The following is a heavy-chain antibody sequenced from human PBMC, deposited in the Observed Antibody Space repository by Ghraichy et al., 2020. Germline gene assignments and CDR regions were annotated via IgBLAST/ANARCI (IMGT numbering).Heavy chain of an antibody. Sequence: SETLSLTCTVSGGSINDYYWTWIRQPAGKGLEWIGRIYSSGSTNYSPSLQSRVTMSVDTSKNQFSLRLTSVTAADTAVYYCAREGGMSGYYLPFEFWGQGTLVTVSS. CDR1: GGSINDYY. D-gene: IGHD2/OR15-2a*01. V-gene: IGHV4-4*07. J-gene: IGHJ4*02. CDR3: AREGGMSGYYLPFEF. CDR2: IYSSGST.